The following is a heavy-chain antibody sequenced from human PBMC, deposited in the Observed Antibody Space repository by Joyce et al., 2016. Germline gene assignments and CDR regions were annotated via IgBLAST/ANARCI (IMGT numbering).Heavy chain of an antibody. J-gene: IGHJ4*02. Sequence: QVLLAQSGAEVKKPGASVRVSCQASGYPFTTYDIHWLRQAPGQGLEWMGWMNPDTYNTVYAQEFQGRVTITRDTSINTAYLEVSSLRYEDTAVYYCARSLFYKWGQMDSWGQGTPVTVTS. V-gene: IGHV1-8*03. CDR1: GYPFTTYD. D-gene: IGHD1-20*01. CDR2: MNPDTYNT. CDR3: ARSLFYKWGQMDS.